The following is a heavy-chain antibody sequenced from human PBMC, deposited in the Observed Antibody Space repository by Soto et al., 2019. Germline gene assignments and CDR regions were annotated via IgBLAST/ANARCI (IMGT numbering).Heavy chain of an antibody. CDR2: IYYSGTT. J-gene: IGHJ4*02. V-gene: IGHV4-59*08. D-gene: IGHD3-9*01. CDR1: GGSISSYY. Sequence: SETLSLTGTGSGGSISSYYWSWIRQPPGKGLEWIGYIYYSGTTYYNPSLKSRVTISVDTSKNQFSLKLNSVTAADTAVYYCARLVRYYDILTGYSPAYFDYWGQGTLVTVSS. CDR3: ARLVRYYDILTGYSPAYFDY.